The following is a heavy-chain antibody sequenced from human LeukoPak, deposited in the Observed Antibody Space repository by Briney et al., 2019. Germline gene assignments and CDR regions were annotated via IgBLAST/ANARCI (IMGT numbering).Heavy chain of an antibody. D-gene: IGHD6-19*01. V-gene: IGHV1-2*02. CDR3: AREGYSSGNFDY. J-gene: IGHJ4*02. Sequence: ASVEVSCKASGYTFTGYYMHWVRQAPGQGLEWMGWINPNSGGTNYAQKFQGRVTMTRDTSISTAYMELSRLRSDGTAVYYCAREGYSSGNFDYWGQGTLVTVSS. CDR1: GYTFTGYY. CDR2: INPNSGGT.